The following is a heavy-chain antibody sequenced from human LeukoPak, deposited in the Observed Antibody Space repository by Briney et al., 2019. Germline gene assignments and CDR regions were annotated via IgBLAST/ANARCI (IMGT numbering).Heavy chain of an antibody. CDR3: VQRVVDINWFDP. D-gene: IGHD2-15*01. Sequence: SGPTLVNPTQTLTLTCTFSGFSLTTTGVGVGWIRQPPGKALEWLALIFWDDDKRYSPSLKNRLTITKDTSKNQVVLTMTNMDPVDTATYYCVQRVVDINWFDPWGQGTLVTVSS. J-gene: IGHJ5*02. V-gene: IGHV2-5*02. CDR1: GFSLTTTGVG. CDR2: IFWDDDK.